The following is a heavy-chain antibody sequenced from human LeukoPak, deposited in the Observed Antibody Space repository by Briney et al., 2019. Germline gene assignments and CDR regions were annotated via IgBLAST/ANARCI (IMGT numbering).Heavy chain of an antibody. CDR1: GFTFSSYA. CDR3: ANRLEQWLVGGYYGMDV. CDR2: ISGSGGST. Sequence: GGSLRLSCAASGFTFSSYAMSWVRQAPGKGLEWVSAISGSGGSTYYADSVKGRFTISRDDSKNTLYLQMNSLRAEDTAVYYCANRLEQWLVGGYYGMDVWGQGTTVTVSS. J-gene: IGHJ6*02. D-gene: IGHD6-19*01. V-gene: IGHV3-23*01.